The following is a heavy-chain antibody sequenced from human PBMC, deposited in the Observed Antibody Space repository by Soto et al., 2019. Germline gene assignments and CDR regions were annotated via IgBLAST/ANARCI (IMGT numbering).Heavy chain of an antibody. J-gene: IGHJ6*02. D-gene: IGHD2-15*01. CDR2: INSDGSST. CDR1: GFTFSSYW. CDR3: ARAGYCSGGSCPHYYYGMDV. Sequence: EVQLVESGGGLVQPGGSLRLSCAASGFTFSSYWMHWVRQAPGKGLVWVSRINSDGSSTSYADSVKGRFTISRDNAKNTLYLQMNSLRAEDTAVYYCARAGYCSGGSCPHYYYGMDVWGQGTTVTVS. V-gene: IGHV3-74*01.